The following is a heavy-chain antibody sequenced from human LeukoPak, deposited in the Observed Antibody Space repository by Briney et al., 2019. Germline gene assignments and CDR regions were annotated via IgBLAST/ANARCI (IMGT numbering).Heavy chain of an antibody. V-gene: IGHV3-48*01. CDR3: AREGDYSDTSGYYRPFDY. CDR2: ISHSGVTT. D-gene: IGHD3-22*01. CDR1: GFTFKNYA. J-gene: IGHJ4*02. Sequence: GGSLRLSCAASGFTFKNYAINWVRQAPGKGLEWVSAISHSGVTTYYADSVKGRFTISRDNAKNSLYLQMNSLRAEDTAVYYCAREGDYSDTSGYYRPFDYWGQGTLVTVSS.